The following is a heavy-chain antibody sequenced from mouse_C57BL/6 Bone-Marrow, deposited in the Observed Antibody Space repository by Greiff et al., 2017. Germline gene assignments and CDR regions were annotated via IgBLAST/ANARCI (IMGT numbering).Heavy chain of an antibody. CDR2: IYPGSGST. J-gene: IGHJ3*01. CDR1: GYTFTSYW. D-gene: IGHD2-3*01. CDR3: ARKEDDGYYVGFAY. V-gene: IGHV1-55*01. Sequence: VKLQQPGAELVKPGASVKMSCQASGYTFTSYWITWVKQRPGQGLEWIGDIYPGSGSTNYNEKFKSKATLTVDTSSSTAYMQLSSLTSEDSAVYYCARKEDDGYYVGFAYWGQGTLVTVSA.